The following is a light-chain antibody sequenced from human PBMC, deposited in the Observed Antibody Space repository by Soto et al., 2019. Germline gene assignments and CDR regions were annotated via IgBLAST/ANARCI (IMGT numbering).Light chain of an antibody. Sequence: EIVLTQSPGTLSLSPGERATLSCRASQYISNRYLAWYQQKPGQAPRLLIYDASTRATGIPDRFSGSGSGTDFTLTISRLEPEDFAVYHCQLYGSSPYTFGQGTKLEIK. CDR2: DAS. CDR1: QYISNRY. V-gene: IGKV3-20*01. CDR3: QLYGSSPYT. J-gene: IGKJ2*01.